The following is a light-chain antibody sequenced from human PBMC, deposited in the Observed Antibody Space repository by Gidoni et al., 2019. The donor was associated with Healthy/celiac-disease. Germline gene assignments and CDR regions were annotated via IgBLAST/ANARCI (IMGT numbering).Light chain of an antibody. CDR1: QSVSSY. J-gene: IGKJ5*01. Sequence: EIVLTQSPATLSLSPGERATLSCRASQSVSSYLAWYQQKPGQAPRLLIYDASTRATGIPARFSGSGSGTDFTLTISSLEPEDFAVYYCQQRSNWPPWITFGQXTRLEIK. V-gene: IGKV3-11*01. CDR2: DAS. CDR3: QQRSNWPPWIT.